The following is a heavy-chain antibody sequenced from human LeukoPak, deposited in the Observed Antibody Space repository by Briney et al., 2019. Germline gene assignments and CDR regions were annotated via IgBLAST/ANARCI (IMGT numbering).Heavy chain of an antibody. Sequence: ASVKVSCKASGYTFTSYGISWVRQAPGQGLEWMGIINPSGGSTSYAQKFQGRVTMTRDMSTSTVYMELSSLRSEDTAVYYCARVRSVSSWYLHYWGQGTLVTVSS. J-gene: IGHJ4*02. D-gene: IGHD6-13*01. CDR3: ARVRSVSSWYLHY. CDR2: INPSGGST. V-gene: IGHV1-46*01. CDR1: GYTFTSYG.